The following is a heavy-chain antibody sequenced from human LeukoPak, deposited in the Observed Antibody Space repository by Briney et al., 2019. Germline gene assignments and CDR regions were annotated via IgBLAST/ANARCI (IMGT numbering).Heavy chain of an antibody. CDR3: TRSYYYDSSGYWRFDY. Sequence: VKVSCKASGGTFSSYAISWVRQAPGQGLEWKGRIIPIFGTANYAQKFQGRVTITTDESTSTAYMELSSLRSEDTAVYYCTRSYYYDSSGYWRFDYWGQGTLVTVSS. J-gene: IGHJ4*02. CDR1: GGTFSSYA. D-gene: IGHD3-22*01. CDR2: IIPIFGTA. V-gene: IGHV1-69*05.